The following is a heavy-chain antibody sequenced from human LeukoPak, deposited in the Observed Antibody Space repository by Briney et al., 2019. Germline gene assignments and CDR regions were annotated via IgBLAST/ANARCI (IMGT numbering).Heavy chain of an antibody. CDR1: GFTFSSYW. D-gene: IGHD1-14*01. J-gene: IGHJ6*03. CDR2: IKQDGSER. Sequence: GGSLRLSCAASGFTFSSYWMSWVRQAPGKGLEWVANIKQDGSERYYVDSVKGRFTISRDNAKNSLYLQMDSLRAEDTAVYYCARASEYYFHMDVWGKGTTVTVSS. CDR3: ARASEYYFHMDV. V-gene: IGHV3-7*04.